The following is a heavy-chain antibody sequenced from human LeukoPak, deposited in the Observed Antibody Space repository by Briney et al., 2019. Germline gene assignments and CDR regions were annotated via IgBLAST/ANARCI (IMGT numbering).Heavy chain of an antibody. V-gene: IGHV1-2*02. CDR3: ARFDSNSDIVVVPAAVFDY. CDR2: INPNSGGT. J-gene: IGHJ4*02. Sequence: ASLKVSCKASGYTFTGYYMHWVRQAPGQGLEWMGWINPNSGGTNYAQKFQGRVTMTRDTSISTAYMELSRLRSDDTAVYYCARFDSNSDIVVVPAAVFDYWGQGTLVTVSS. D-gene: IGHD2-2*01. CDR1: GYTFTGYY.